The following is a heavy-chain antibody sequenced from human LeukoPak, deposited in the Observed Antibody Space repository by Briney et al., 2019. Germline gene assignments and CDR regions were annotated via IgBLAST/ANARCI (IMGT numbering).Heavy chain of an antibody. J-gene: IGHJ4*02. D-gene: IGHD2-15*01. Sequence: PGGSLRLSCAASGFTFSSYWMSWVRQAPGKGLEWVANIKQDGSEKNYVDSVKGRFTISRDNAKNSLYLQMNSLRAEDTAVYNCARAMVVAATGYYFDSWGQGTLVTVSS. CDR2: IKQDGSEK. V-gene: IGHV3-7*02. CDR1: GFTFSSYW. CDR3: ARAMVVAATGYYFDS.